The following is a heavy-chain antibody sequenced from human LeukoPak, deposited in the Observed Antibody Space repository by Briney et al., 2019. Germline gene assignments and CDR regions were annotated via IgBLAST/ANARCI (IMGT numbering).Heavy chain of an antibody. CDR2: LYSGGST. V-gene: IGHV3-66*01. Sequence: PGGSLRLSCAASGFTFSTNYMTWVRQAPGKGLECVSVLYSGGSTYYSASVKGRFTISRDTSKNALYLEMNSLRAEDTAVYYCAKDYYDSSGYYNDAFDMWGQGTMVTVSS. D-gene: IGHD3-22*01. J-gene: IGHJ3*02. CDR1: GFTFSTNY. CDR3: AKDYYDSSGYYNDAFDM.